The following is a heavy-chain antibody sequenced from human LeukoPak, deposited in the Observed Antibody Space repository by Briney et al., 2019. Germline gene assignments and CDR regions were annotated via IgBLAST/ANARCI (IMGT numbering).Heavy chain of an antibody. CDR3: SRDFLFYDHSGYSPRGYFYYMDV. CDR2: INPNSADA. J-gene: IGHJ6*03. V-gene: IGHV1-2*02. CDR1: GYTFTGYY. Sequence: ASVKVSYKASGYTFTGYYIHWVRLAPGQGPEWMGWINPNSADANYAQSFQGRVTMTRDTATDTAYMELSSLRSDDTAVYFCSRDFLFYDHSGYSPRGYFYYMDVWGKGTAVFVSS. D-gene: IGHD3-22*01.